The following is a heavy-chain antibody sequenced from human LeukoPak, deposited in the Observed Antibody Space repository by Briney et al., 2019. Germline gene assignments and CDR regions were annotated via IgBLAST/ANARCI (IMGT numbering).Heavy chain of an antibody. CDR3: ARDSTSPFDY. D-gene: IGHD6-6*01. CDR2: ISSSGSTI. CDR1: GFTFSSYE. V-gene: IGHV3-48*03. Sequence: GGSLRLXCAASGFTFSSYEMNWVRRAPGKGLEWVSYISSSGSTIYYADSVKGRFTISRDNAKNSLYLQMNSLRAEDTAVYYCARDSTSPFDYWGRGTLVTVS. J-gene: IGHJ4*02.